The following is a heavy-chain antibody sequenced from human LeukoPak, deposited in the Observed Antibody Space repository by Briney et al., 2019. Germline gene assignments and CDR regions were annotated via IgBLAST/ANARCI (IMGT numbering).Heavy chain of an antibody. V-gene: IGHV4-38-2*02. Sequence: SETLSLTCTVSGYSISSGYYWGWIRQPPGKGLEWIGSIYHSGSTYYNPSLKSRVTISVDTSKNQFSLKLSSVTAADTAVYYCARGYGVDYWGQGTLVTVSS. CDR1: GYSISSGYY. CDR2: IYHSGST. J-gene: IGHJ4*02. CDR3: ARGYGVDY. D-gene: IGHD3-10*01.